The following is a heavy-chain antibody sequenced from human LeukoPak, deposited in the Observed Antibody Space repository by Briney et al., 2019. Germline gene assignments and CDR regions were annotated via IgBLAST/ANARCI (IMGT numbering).Heavy chain of an antibody. CDR3: ARGLWFGDENPPYFDY. J-gene: IGHJ4*02. Sequence: SETLSLTCTVPGGSISSYSWSWIRQPAGKGLEWIGRIFASGSTNYNPSLKSRVTISVDTSRNQFSLKLSSVTAADTAVYYCARGLWFGDENPPYFDYWGQGILVTVSS. CDR1: GGSISSYS. V-gene: IGHV4-4*07. CDR2: IFASGST. D-gene: IGHD3-10*01.